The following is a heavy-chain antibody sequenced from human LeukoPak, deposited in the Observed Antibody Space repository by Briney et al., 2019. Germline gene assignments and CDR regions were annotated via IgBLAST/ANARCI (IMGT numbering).Heavy chain of an antibody. J-gene: IGHJ4*02. CDR3: ARGYKYYYDSSGYYDY. CDR2: INHSGST. V-gene: IGHV4-34*01. D-gene: IGHD3-22*01. Sequence: PSETLSLTCAVYGVSFSGYYWSWIRQPPGKGLEWIGEINHSGSTNYNPSLKSRVTISVDTSKNQFSLKLSSVTAADTAVYYCARGYKYYYDSSGYYDYWGQGTLVTVSS. CDR1: GVSFSGYY.